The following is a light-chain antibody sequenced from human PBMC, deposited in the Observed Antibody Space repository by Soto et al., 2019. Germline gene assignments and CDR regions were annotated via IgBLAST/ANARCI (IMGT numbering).Light chain of an antibody. CDR1: QSIGPW. J-gene: IGKJ1*01. CDR2: DAS. CDR3: QQSYSTPS. Sequence: MTQSPSTLSASVGDRVTITFRASQSIGPWLAWYQQKPGKAPKFLIYDASSLESGVPSRFSGSGSGTDFTLTISSLQPEDFATYYCQQSYSTPSFGQGTKVDI. V-gene: IGKV1-5*01.